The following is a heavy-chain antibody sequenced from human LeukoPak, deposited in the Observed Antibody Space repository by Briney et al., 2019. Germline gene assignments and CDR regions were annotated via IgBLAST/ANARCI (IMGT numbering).Heavy chain of an antibody. D-gene: IGHD6-13*01. CDR1: GGSISSYY. CDR2: VYYTGST. Sequence: SETLSLTCTVSGGSISSYYWSWVRQPPGKGLEWIGVVYYTGSTNYSPSLKSRVTISVDTSKNHFSLNLRSVTAEDTAVYYCARISSSNWYNERGAFDVWGQGTMVTVSS. V-gene: IGHV4-59*01. J-gene: IGHJ3*01. CDR3: ARISSSNWYNERGAFDV.